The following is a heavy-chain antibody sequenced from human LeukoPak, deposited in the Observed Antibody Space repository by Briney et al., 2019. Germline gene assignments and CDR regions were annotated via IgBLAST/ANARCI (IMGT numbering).Heavy chain of an antibody. CDR3: ARGFTSWPQGPYHFDY. D-gene: IGHD2-2*01. V-gene: IGHV3-30*02. J-gene: IGHJ4*02. Sequence: GGPLGLSCAVSGFTFSDYAMHWVRQAPGKGLEWVASIESNGHEKYSSDSLKGRFTISRDNSKNTLYLQMNTLRPEDTAVFYCARGFTSWPQGPYHFDYWGQGILITVSS. CDR1: GFTFSDYA. CDR2: IESNGHEK.